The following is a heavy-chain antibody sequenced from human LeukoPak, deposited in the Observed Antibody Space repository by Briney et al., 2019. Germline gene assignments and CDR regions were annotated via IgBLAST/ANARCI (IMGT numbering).Heavy chain of an antibody. Sequence: GGFPGLFPGVSSIPVSSKYVSRGRQAPGEGPGWVSVIYGGGSTNYADSVKGRFTISRDNSKNTLYLQMNSLRAEDTAVYYCARDHSGSYQRAFDIWGQGTMVTVSS. CDR3: ARDHSGSYQRAFDI. CDR2: IYGGGST. CDR1: SIPVSSKY. D-gene: IGHD1-26*01. J-gene: IGHJ3*02. V-gene: IGHV3-66*02.